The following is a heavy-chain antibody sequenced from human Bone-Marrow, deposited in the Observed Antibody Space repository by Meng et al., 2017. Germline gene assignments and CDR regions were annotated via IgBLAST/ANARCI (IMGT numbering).Heavy chain of an antibody. D-gene: IGHD6-6*01. CDR2: MNPNSGNT. Sequence: ASVKVSYKASGYTFTSYDINWVRQATGQGLEWMGWMNPNSGNTGYAQKFQGRVTMTRNTSISTAYMELSSLRSEDTAVYYCARVAWGSSRTRADYWGQGTLVTVSS. V-gene: IGHV1-8*01. J-gene: IGHJ4*02. CDR3: ARVAWGSSRTRADY. CDR1: GYTFTSYD.